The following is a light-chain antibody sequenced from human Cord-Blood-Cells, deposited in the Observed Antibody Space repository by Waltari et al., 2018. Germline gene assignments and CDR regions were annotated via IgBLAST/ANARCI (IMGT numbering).Light chain of an antibody. CDR1: QSISSY. CDR2: AAS. V-gene: IGKV1-39*01. CDR3: QQSYSTRWT. Sequence: DIQMIQSPSSLSASVGDSVTITCRASQSISSYLNWYQQKPGKAPKLLIYAASSLQSGVPSRFSGSGSGTDFTLTISSLQPEDFATYYCQQSYSTRWTFGQGTKVEIK. J-gene: IGKJ1*01.